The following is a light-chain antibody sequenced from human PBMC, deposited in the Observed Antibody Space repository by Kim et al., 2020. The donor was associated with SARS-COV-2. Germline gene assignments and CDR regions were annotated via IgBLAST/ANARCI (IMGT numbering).Light chain of an antibody. Sequence: EFVLTQSPGTLSLSPGERATLSCRASESVRSSYLAWYQQRPGQAPRLLIYGASSRATGIPDRFSGRGSGTDFTLTISRLEPEDFAVYYCQQLGGSPPRFTFGPGTKVDIK. CDR3: QQLGGSPPRFT. J-gene: IGKJ3*01. CDR1: ESVRSSY. CDR2: GAS. V-gene: IGKV3-20*01.